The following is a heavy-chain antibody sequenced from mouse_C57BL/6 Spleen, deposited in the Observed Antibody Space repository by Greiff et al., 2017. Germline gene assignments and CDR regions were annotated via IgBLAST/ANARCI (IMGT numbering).Heavy chain of an antibody. CDR2: IRLKSDNYAT. CDR3: TGEGYAGFAY. Sequence: EVKLMESGGGLVQPGGSMKLSCVASGFTFSNYWMNWVRQSPEKGLEWVAQIRLKSDNYATHYAESVKGRFTISRDDSKSSVYLQMNNLRAEDTGIYYCTGEGYAGFAYWGQGTLVTVSA. CDR1: GFTFSNYW. V-gene: IGHV6-3*01. D-gene: IGHD2-2*01. J-gene: IGHJ3*01.